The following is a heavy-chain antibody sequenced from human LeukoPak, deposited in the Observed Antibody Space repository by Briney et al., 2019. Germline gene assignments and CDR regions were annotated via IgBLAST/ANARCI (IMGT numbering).Heavy chain of an antibody. CDR2: IYYSGST. CDR1: AGSISSSY. D-gene: IGHD4-11*01. V-gene: IGHV4-59*08. J-gene: IGHJ4*02. Sequence: SETLSLTCTVSAGSISSSYLRWIRQPPGKGLEWVGYIYYSGSTNYNPSLKSRVTISVDTSKNQFSLKLNSVTAADTAVYYCARQGPLTTAVTTRTNPFDYWGQGTLVTVSS. CDR3: ARQGPLTTAVTTRTNPFDY.